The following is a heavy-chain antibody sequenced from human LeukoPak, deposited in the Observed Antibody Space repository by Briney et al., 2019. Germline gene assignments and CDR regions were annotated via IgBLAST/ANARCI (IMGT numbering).Heavy chain of an antibody. D-gene: IGHD1-26*01. J-gene: IGHJ6*02. CDR2: IYPGDSDT. CDR3: ARHQALSGSYGYYGMDV. Sequence: GESLKISCKGSGYSFTSYWIGWVRQMPGKGLEWMGIIYPGDSDTRYSPSFQGQVTISADKSISTAYLQWSSLKASDTAMYYCARHQALSGSYGYYGMDVWGQGTTVTVSS. V-gene: IGHV5-51*01. CDR1: GYSFTSYW.